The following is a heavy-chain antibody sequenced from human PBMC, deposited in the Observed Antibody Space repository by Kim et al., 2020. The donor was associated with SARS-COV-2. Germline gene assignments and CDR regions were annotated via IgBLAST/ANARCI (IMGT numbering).Heavy chain of an antibody. Sequence: YADSVKGRFTISRDNAKNSLYLQMNSLRAEDTAVYYCASSLEMATLELDYWGQGTLVTVSS. D-gene: IGHD5-12*01. J-gene: IGHJ4*02. CDR3: ASSLEMATLELDY. V-gene: IGHV3-48*03.